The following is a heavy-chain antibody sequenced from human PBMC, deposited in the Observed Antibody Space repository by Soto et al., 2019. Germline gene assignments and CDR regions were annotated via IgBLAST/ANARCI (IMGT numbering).Heavy chain of an antibody. Sequence: SSVQVSCKTSGYTFNTYGINWVRQAPGQGLELMGWISAYDGKTTYAEKFQGRVTLTTDTSTSTAYMELRSLRSDDTAIYYCARDPLEFWTSYWSDPSCTRSLVTV. J-gene: IGHJ5*02. CDR1: GYTFNTYG. CDR3: ARDPLEFWTSYWSDP. D-gene: IGHD3-3*01. V-gene: IGHV1-18*01. CDR2: ISAYDGKT.